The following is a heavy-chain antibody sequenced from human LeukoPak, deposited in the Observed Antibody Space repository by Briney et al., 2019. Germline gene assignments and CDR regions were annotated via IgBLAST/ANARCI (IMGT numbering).Heavy chain of an antibody. CDR1: GLTFSSYS. CDR3: ARDLTTSSTAYFHH. Sequence: GGSLRLSCTASGLTFSSYSMNWVRQAPGKGLEWVSSISSSSRYIYYADSVKGRFTISRDNGKNSLYLQMNSLRAEDTAVYYCARDLTTSSTAYFHHWGQGTLVTVSS. J-gene: IGHJ1*01. D-gene: IGHD6-6*01. V-gene: IGHV3-21*01. CDR2: ISSSSRYI.